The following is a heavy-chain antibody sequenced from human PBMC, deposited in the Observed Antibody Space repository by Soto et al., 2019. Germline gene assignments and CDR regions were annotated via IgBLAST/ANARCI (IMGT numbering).Heavy chain of an antibody. CDR3: ARDADTTYFDFWSGYYTGAFDI. CDR2: IWYDGSNK. Sequence: QVQLVESGGGVVQPGRSLRLSCAASGFTFSSYGMHWVRQAPGKGLEWVAVIWYDGSNKYYADSVKGRFTISRDNSKNTRYLQMNSLRADDTAVYYCARDADTTYFDFWSGYYTGAFDIWGQGTMVTVSS. J-gene: IGHJ3*02. V-gene: IGHV3-33*01. D-gene: IGHD3-3*01. CDR1: GFTFSSYG.